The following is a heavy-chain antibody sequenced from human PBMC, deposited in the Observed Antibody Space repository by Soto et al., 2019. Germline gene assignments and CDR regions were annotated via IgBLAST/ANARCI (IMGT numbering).Heavy chain of an antibody. J-gene: IGHJ6*02. Sequence: QITLKESGPTLVKPTQTLTLTCTFSGLSLSTTGVGVGWIRQPPGKALEWLALIYWDDDKRYSPCLKSRLTITKDTAKNQVVLTMTNIDPVDTATYYCVQSRCGGDCLQSYSSHSYYGLDVWGQGTTVTVSS. CDR3: VQSRCGGDCLQSYSSHSYYGLDV. V-gene: IGHV2-5*02. CDR1: GLSLSTTGVG. CDR2: IYWDDDK. D-gene: IGHD2-21*02.